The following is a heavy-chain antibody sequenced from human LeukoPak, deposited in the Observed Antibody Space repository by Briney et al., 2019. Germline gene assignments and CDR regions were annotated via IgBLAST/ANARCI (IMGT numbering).Heavy chain of an antibody. D-gene: IGHD2-8*01. CDR2: ISYDGSNK. Sequence: PGGSLRLSCAASGFTFSSYGMHWVRQAPGKGLEWVAVISYDGSNKYYADSVKGRFTISRDNSKNTLYLQMNSLGAEDTAMYYCARDRLTNDAFDIWGQGTMVTVSS. CDR1: GFTFSSYG. V-gene: IGHV3-30*03. CDR3: ARDRLTNDAFDI. J-gene: IGHJ3*02.